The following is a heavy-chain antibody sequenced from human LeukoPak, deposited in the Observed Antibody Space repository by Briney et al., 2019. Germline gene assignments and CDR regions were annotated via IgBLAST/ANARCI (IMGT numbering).Heavy chain of an antibody. CDR2: IIPIFGTA. V-gene: IGHV1-69*13. J-gene: IGHJ4*02. Sequence: ASVKVSCKASGGTFSSYAISWVRQARGQGLEWMGGIIPIFGTANYAQKSQGRVTITADESTSTAYMELSSLRSEDTAVYYCARGSSFSLEWLLSYFDYWGQGTLVTVSS. CDR3: ARGSSFSLEWLLSYFDY. CDR1: GGTFSSYA. D-gene: IGHD3-3*01.